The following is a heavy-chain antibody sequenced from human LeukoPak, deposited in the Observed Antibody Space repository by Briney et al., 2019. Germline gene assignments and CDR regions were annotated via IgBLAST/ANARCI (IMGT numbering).Heavy chain of an antibody. V-gene: IGHV3-7*01. J-gene: IGHJ3*02. CDR2: IKQDGSEK. D-gene: IGHD3-3*01. Sequence: GGSLRLSCAASGFTFSSYWMSWVRQAPGKGLEWVANIKQDGSEKYYVDSVKGRFTISRDNAKNSLYLQMNSLRAEDTAVYYCARDTYDFWSGYLFAFDIWGQGTMVTVSS. CDR1: GFTFSSYW. CDR3: ARDTYDFWSGYLFAFDI.